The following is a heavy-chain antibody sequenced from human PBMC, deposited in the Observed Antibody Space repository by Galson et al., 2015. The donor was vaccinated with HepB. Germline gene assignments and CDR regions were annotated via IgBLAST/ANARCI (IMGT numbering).Heavy chain of an antibody. D-gene: IGHD3-16*01. CDR2: IEIGGIK. CDR1: GFSIDSLF. V-gene: IGHV3-53*01. Sequence: SLRLSCAVSGFSIDSLFMTWIRQAPGKGLEFVSIIEIGGIKHYADSVKGRFAISGDSSKNTVYLQMNSLTVEDTALYYCAAGNGGIDSWGQGTLVTVSS. J-gene: IGHJ4*02. CDR3: AAGNGGIDS.